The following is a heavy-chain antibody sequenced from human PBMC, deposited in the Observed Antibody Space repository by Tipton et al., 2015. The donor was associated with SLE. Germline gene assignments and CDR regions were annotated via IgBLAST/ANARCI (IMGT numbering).Heavy chain of an antibody. CDR2: FYGGST. CDR1: GGSINSRY. J-gene: IGHJ6*03. CDR3: AKIMRGPSFYYYYMDV. V-gene: IGHV4-4*08. D-gene: IGHD3-10*01. Sequence: LRLSCTVSGGSINSRYWSWIRQPPGKGLEWIGYFYGGSTSYNPSLRGRVTMSVDTSKNQFSLKLRSVTAADTSVYYCAKIMRGPSFYYYYMDVWGKGTTVTVSS.